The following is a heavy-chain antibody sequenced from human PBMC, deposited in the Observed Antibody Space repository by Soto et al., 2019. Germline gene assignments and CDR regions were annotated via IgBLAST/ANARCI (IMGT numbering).Heavy chain of an antibody. V-gene: IGHV3-30*03. Sequence: QVQLVESGGGVVQPGRSLRLSCAASGFTFSSYGMHWVRQAPGKGLAWVAVISYDGSNKYYADSVKGRFTISRDNSKNTRYLQMNSRRAEDTAVYDGATNGGGDDGMDVWGQGTTVTVSS. CDR1: GFTFSSYG. J-gene: IGHJ6*02. CDR3: ATNGGGDDGMDV. D-gene: IGHD2-21*02. CDR2: ISYDGSNK.